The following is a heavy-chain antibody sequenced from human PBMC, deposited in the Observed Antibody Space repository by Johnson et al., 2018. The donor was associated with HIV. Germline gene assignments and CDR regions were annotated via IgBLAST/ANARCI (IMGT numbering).Heavy chain of an antibody. J-gene: IGHJ3*02. CDR2: ISWNSDTI. CDR3: AGWPIFGGPLPVAFDI. CDR1: GFTFDDYA. D-gene: IGHD3-3*01. Sequence: VQLVESGGGVVQPGGSLRLSCAAAGFTFDDYAMHWVRQAPGKGLEWVSGISWNSDTIAYVDSVKGRFTITRDNAKNSLYLPMNSLRAEDTAVYYCAGWPIFGGPLPVAFDIWGQGTMVTVSS. V-gene: IGHV3-9*01.